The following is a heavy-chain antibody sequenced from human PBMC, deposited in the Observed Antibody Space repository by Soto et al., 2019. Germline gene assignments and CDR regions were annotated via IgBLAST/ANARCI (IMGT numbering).Heavy chain of an antibody. D-gene: IGHD6-19*01. V-gene: IGHV3-20*04. CDR3: ARLYSSGWYGPGRY. CDR2: INWNGGST. J-gene: IGHJ4*02. CDR1: GFTFDVYG. Sequence: EVQLVESGGGVVRPGGSLRPSCAASGFTFDVYGMSWVRQAPGKGLEWVSGINWNGGSTGYADSVKGRFTISRDNAKNSLYLQMNSLRAEDTALYYCARLYSSGWYGPGRYWGQGTLVTVSS.